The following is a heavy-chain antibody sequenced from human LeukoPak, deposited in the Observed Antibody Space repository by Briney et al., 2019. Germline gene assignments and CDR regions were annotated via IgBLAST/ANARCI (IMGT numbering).Heavy chain of an antibody. CDR3: AREITMVRGVIDY. Sequence: GGSLRLSCAASGFTVSSNYMSWVRQAPGKGLEWVSSISSSSSYMYYADSVKDRFTISRDNAKNSLYLQMNSLRAEDTAVYYCAREITMVRGVIDYWGQGTLVTVSS. D-gene: IGHD3-10*01. CDR1: GFTVSSNY. J-gene: IGHJ4*02. V-gene: IGHV3-21*01. CDR2: ISSSSSYM.